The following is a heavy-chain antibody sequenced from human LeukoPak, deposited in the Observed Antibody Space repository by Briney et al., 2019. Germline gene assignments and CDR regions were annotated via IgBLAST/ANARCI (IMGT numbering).Heavy chain of an antibody. Sequence: SGTLSLTCAVSGGSISSSDWWSWVRQPPGKGLEWIGEIYHSGSTNYSPSLKSRVTISVDKSENQFSLKLSSVTAADTAVYYCARVSDYVWSPWGQGTLVTVSS. D-gene: IGHD3-16*01. V-gene: IGHV4-4*02. CDR2: IYHSGST. J-gene: IGHJ5*02. CDR1: GGSISSSDW. CDR3: ARVSDYVWSP.